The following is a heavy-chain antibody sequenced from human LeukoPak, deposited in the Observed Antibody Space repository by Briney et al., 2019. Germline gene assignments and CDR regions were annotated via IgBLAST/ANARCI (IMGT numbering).Heavy chain of an antibody. D-gene: IGHD5-24*01. CDR1: GGSFSGCY. CDR3: ARRRLGYYFDY. J-gene: IGHJ4*02. Sequence: SETLSLSCGVYGGSFSGCYWSWIRQPPGKGLEWIGEINPRGSTNYNPSLKSRVTLSADTSKNQFSLTLNSVTAADTAVYYCARRRLGYYFDYWGQGTLVTVSS. V-gene: IGHV4-34*01. CDR2: INPRGST.